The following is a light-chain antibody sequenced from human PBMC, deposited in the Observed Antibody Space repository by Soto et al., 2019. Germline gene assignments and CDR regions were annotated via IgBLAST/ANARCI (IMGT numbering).Light chain of an antibody. CDR3: AAWDDSLDGPV. J-gene: IGLJ2*01. CDR1: SSNIGSNA. CDR2: RSD. Sequence: QSVLTQPPSASGTPGQRVTISCSGSSSNIGSNAVNWYHQLPGKAPKLLIYRSDQRPSGVPDRFSGSKSGASASLAISGLRSEDEGDYYCAAWDDSLDGPVFGGGTKVTAL. V-gene: IGLV1-44*01.